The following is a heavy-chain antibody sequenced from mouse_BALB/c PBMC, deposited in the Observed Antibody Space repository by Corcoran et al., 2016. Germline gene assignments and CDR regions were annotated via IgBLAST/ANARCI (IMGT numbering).Heavy chain of an antibody. V-gene: IGHV1-18*01. CDR3: SRGYGSSYAWFAY. CDR1: GYSFTGYT. Sequence: EVQLQQSGPELVKPGASMKISCKASGYSFTGYTMNWVKQSHGKNLEWIGLINPYNGGTSYNQKFKGKATLTEDKSSSTAYMELLSLTSEDSAVYYCSRGYGSSYAWFAYWGQGTLVTVSA. J-gene: IGHJ3*01. D-gene: IGHD1-1*01. CDR2: INPYNGGT.